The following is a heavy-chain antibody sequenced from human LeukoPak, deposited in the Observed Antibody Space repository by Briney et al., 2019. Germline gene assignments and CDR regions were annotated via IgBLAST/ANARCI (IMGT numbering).Heavy chain of an antibody. CDR1: GGTFSSYT. J-gene: IGHJ4*02. CDR3: ARALEYYDSSGYYYLFDY. V-gene: IGHV1-2*06. D-gene: IGHD3-22*01. Sequence: ASVKVSCKASGGTFSSYTISWVRQAPGQGLEWMGRINPNSGGTNYAQKFQGRVTMTRDTSISTAYMELSRLRSDDTAVYYCARALEYYDSSGYYYLFDYWGQGTLVTVSS. CDR2: INPNSGGT.